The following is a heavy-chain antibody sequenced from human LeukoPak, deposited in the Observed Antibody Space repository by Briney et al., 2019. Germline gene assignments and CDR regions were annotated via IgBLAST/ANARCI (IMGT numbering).Heavy chain of an antibody. Sequence: GGSLRLSCAASGFTFSSYPMNWVRQAPGKGLEWVSVIYSGGSTYYADSVKGRFTISRDNSKNTLYLQMNSLRAEDTAVYYCARVRVRGVVFDYWGQGTLVTVSS. CDR2: IYSGGST. CDR3: ARVRVRGVVFDY. CDR1: GFTFSSYP. V-gene: IGHV3-53*01. J-gene: IGHJ4*02. D-gene: IGHD3-10*01.